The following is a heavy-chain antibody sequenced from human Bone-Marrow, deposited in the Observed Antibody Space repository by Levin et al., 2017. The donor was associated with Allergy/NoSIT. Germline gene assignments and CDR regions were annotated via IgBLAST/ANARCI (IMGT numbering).Heavy chain of an antibody. CDR1: GFTVSSNY. V-gene: IGHV3-53*01. J-gene: IGHJ4*02. D-gene: IGHD2-8*01. CDR2: IYSGGST. CDR3: AKGCSSGVCYIDH. Sequence: GGSLRLSCAASGFTVSSNYMNWVRQAPGKGLEWISVIYSGGSTFYAGSVKGRFTISRDSSKNTVYLQMNSLRVEDTAVYYCAKGCSSGVCYIDHWGQGTLVTVSS.